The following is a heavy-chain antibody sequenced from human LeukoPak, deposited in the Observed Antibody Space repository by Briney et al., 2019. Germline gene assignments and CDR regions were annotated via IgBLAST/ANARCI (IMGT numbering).Heavy chain of an antibody. CDR2: IYYSGST. V-gene: IGHV4-59*01. Sequence: SETLSLTCTVSGGSISSYYWSWIRQPPGKGLEWIGYIYYSGSTNYNPSLKSRVTISVDTSKNQFSLRLSSVTAADTAVDYCARVTGYMIEDYFDYWGQGTLVTVSS. CDR3: ARVTGYMIEDYFDY. D-gene: IGHD3-22*01. CDR1: GGSISSYY. J-gene: IGHJ4*02.